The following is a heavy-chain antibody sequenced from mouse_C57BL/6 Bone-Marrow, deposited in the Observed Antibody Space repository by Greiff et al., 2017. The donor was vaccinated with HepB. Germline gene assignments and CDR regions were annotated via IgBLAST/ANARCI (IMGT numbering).Heavy chain of an antibody. CDR2: IDPETGGT. D-gene: IGHD2-2*01. CDR3: TTGYDGGLDY. V-gene: IGHV1-15*01. J-gene: IGHJ2*01. Sequence: VQRVESGAELVRPGASVTLSCKASGYTFTDYEMHWVKQTPVHGLEWIGAIDPETGGTAYNQKFKGKAILTADKSSSTAYMELRSLTSEDSAVYYCTTGYDGGLDYWGQGTTLTVSS. CDR1: GYTFTDYE.